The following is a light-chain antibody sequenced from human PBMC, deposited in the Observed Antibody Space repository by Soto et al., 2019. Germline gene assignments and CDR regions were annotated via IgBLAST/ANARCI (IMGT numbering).Light chain of an antibody. V-gene: IGKV3-11*01. CDR1: QSVSGY. CDR2: DAS. Sequence: EIVLTQSPATLSLSPGERATLSCRASQSVSGYLGWYQQKPGQAPRLLIYDASNRAYGVPARFRGSGSGTNFTLTIASLEPDDFAVYYCQQRGNWPYLTFGGGTRV. J-gene: IGKJ4*01. CDR3: QQRGNWPYLT.